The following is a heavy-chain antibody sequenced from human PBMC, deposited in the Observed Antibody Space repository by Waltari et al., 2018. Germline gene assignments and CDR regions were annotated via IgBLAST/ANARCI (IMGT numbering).Heavy chain of an antibody. V-gene: IGHV3-23*01. CDR1: GTSFCNSA. CDR2: ISVSDAT. CDR3: ATPFYNWDDPLHS. Sequence: EVKLLASGGDLLRPGGSLNLPCAVLGTSFCNSAINWVRLAPGTGLGWVSGISVSDATYYADSVKGRFTISRDTSKNTVFLQMNGLRAEDTAVYYCATPFYNWDDPLHSWGQGTLVTVSS. D-gene: IGHD1-20*01. J-gene: IGHJ4*02.